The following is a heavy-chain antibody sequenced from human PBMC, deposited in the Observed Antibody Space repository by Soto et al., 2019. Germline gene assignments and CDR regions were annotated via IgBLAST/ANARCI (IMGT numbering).Heavy chain of an antibody. V-gene: IGHV3-53*04. CDR1: GFTVSSNY. Sequence: GGSLRLSCAASGFTVSSNYMSWVRQAPGKGLEWVSVIYSGGSTYYADSVKGRFTISRHNSKNTLYLQMNSLRAEDTAVYYCARQYCSGGSCVAFDIWGQGTMVTVSS. CDR3: ARQYCSGGSCVAFDI. J-gene: IGHJ3*02. D-gene: IGHD2-15*01. CDR2: IYSGGST.